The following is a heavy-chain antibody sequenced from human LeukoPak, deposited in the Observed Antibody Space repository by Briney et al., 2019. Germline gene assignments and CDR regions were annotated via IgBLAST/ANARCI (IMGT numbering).Heavy chain of an antibody. Sequence: SETLSLTCAGYGGSFSGYYWSWIRQPPGKGLEWIGEINHSGSTNYNPSLKSRVTISVDTSKNQFSLKLSSVTAADTAVYYCARDPFCSGGSCYPGYFDYWGQGTLVTVSS. J-gene: IGHJ4*02. V-gene: IGHV4-34*01. D-gene: IGHD2-15*01. CDR2: INHSGST. CDR1: GGSFSGYY. CDR3: ARDPFCSGGSCYPGYFDY.